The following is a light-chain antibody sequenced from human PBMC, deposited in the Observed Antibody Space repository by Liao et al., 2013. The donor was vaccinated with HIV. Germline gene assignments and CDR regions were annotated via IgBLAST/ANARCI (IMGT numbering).Light chain of an antibody. CDR3: QVWDIRTGV. CDR1: NIRSRG. V-gene: IGLV3-21*01. Sequence: YVLTQPPSVSVAPGQTAVMTCGGNNIRSRGVHWYQQRPGQAPVLVMYYDQNRPSGIPERFSGSNSGNTATLTISRVEAGDEADYYCQVWDIRTGVFGGGTKLTVL. CDR2: YDQ. J-gene: IGLJ3*02.